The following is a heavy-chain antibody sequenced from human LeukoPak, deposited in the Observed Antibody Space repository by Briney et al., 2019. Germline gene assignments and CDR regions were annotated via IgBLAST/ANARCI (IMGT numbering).Heavy chain of an antibody. V-gene: IGHV4-59*01. D-gene: IGHD3-10*01. CDR1: GGSISRYY. CDR2: IDDSGNT. J-gene: IGHJ3*02. Sequence: PSETLSLTCTVSGGSISRYYWSWIRRPPGKGLEWIGNIDDSGNTNYNPSLKSQVTISVDKPKNQFSLKLSFVTAADTAMYYCARSDYHNSGSHTVFDAFDIWGQGTRVTVSS. CDR3: ARSDYHNSGSHTVFDAFDI.